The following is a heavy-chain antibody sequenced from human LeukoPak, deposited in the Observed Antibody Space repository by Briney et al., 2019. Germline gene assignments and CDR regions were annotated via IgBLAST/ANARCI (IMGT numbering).Heavy chain of an antibody. J-gene: IGHJ4*02. CDR2: ISYDGSNK. V-gene: IGHV3-30*18. Sequence: GRSLRLSCAASGFTFSSYGMHWVRQAPGKGLEWVAVISYDGSNKYYADSVKGRFTISRDNSENTLYLQMNSLRAEDTAVYYCAKPTTVTTSYFDYWGQGTLVTASS. CDR1: GFTFSSYG. D-gene: IGHD4-17*01. CDR3: AKPTTVTTSYFDY.